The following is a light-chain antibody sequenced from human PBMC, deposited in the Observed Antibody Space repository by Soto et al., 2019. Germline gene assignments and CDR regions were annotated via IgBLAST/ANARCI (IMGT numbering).Light chain of an antibody. CDR1: HSVSNF. J-gene: IGKJ4*01. CDR3: QQRDSWPLT. V-gene: IGKV3-11*01. Sequence: EVVLTQSPVTLSLSPGERATLSCRASHSVSNFLAWYQHKPGQAPRLLIYDVSNRATGTPARFTGSGSGTDFTLTISSLEPEDFAVYYCQQRDSWPLTFGGGTKVEIK. CDR2: DVS.